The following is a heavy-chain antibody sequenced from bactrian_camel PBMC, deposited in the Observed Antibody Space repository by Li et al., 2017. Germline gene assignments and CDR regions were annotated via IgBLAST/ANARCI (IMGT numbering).Heavy chain of an antibody. CDR3: AAAEHCTGGYLSQYIN. Sequence: HVQLVESGGGSVQAGGSLRLSCAASGYTRSGHCMGWFRQAPGKEREGVAAIDSDGTTNYADSVKGRFNISQDAKNTVYLQMNNLKPEDSARYYCAAAEHCTGGYLSQYINWGQGTQVTVS. CDR1: GYTRSGHC. CDR2: IDSDGTT. V-gene: IGHV3S53*01. J-gene: IGHJ4*01. D-gene: IGHD7*01.